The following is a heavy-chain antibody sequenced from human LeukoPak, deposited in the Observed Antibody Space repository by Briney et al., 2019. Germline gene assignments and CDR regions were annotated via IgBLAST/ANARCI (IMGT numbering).Heavy chain of an antibody. CDR3: AKDQPHPDFWSGYFDY. CDR1: GFTFSSYA. V-gene: IGHV3-23*01. CDR2: ISGSGGST. Sequence: PGGSLRLSCAASGFTFSSYAMSWVRQAPGKGLEWVSAISGSGGSTYYADSVKGRFTISRDNSKNTLYLQMNSLRAEDTAVYYCAKDQPHPDFWSGYFDYWGQGTLVTVSS. J-gene: IGHJ4*02. D-gene: IGHD3-3*01.